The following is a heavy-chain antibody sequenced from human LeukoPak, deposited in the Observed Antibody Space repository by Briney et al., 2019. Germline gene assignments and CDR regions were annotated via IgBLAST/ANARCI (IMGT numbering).Heavy chain of an antibody. CDR2: IYSDGST. CDR3: ARGTLDN. J-gene: IGHJ4*02. CDR1: GFSVSTSY. V-gene: IGHV3-53*01. D-gene: IGHD3/OR15-3a*01. Sequence: GGSLRLSCAASGFSVSTSYINWVRQAPGKGLEWVSVIYSDGSTKYADSVKARFTISRDNSKNAVYPQMKSLRVEDTAVYYCARGTLDNWGQGTLVTVSS.